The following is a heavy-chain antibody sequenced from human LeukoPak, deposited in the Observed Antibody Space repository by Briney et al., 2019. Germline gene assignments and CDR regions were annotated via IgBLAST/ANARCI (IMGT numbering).Heavy chain of an antibody. J-gene: IGHJ4*02. D-gene: IGHD6-19*01. CDR2: ISTSGIYI. CDR1: GFTFSSYN. V-gene: IGHV3-21*01. CDR3: ARILSSAWGELGY. Sequence: GGSLRLSCAAPGFTFSSYNMNWVRQAPGKGLEWVSSISTSGIYIYYADSLKGRFTISRDNAKNTLYLQMNSLRAEDTAVYYCARILSSAWGELGYWGQGTLVTVSS.